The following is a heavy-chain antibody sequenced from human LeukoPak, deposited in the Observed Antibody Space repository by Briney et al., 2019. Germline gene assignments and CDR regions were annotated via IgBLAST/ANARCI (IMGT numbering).Heavy chain of an antibody. J-gene: IGHJ4*02. D-gene: IGHD3-22*01. CDR1: GFTFRHYW. CDR3: VPTDSSGLD. V-gene: IGHV3-74*01. CDR2: TNTDGSST. Sequence: GGSLRLSCEASGFTFRHYWMHWVRQAPGKGLVWVSRTNTDGSSTSYVDSVKGRFTISRDNANNTMYLQMNSLRAEDTAMYYCVPTDSSGLDWGQGTLVTVSS.